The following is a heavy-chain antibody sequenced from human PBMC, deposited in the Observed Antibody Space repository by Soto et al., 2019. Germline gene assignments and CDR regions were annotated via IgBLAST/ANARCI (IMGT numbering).Heavy chain of an antibody. D-gene: IGHD1-7*01. CDR2: ISGDGSST. Sequence: EVQLVDSGGGLVQPGGSLRLSCAASEFTFRRYWMHWVRQSPEKGLVWVSRISGDGSSTTYADSVRGRFTISRDNAKNTVYLQMDSLRAEDTAVYYCARSLPGTYGAFDLWGQGTMVTVSS. CDR3: ARSLPGTYGAFDL. V-gene: IGHV3-74*01. CDR1: EFTFRRYW. J-gene: IGHJ3*01.